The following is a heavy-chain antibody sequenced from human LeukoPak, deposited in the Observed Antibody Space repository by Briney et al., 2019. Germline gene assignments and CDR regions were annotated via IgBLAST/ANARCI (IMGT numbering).Heavy chain of an antibody. J-gene: IGHJ4*02. V-gene: IGHV3-30*18. CDR2: ISYDGSTK. CDR1: GFTFTNYG. CDR3: AKQMVVATNYFDY. Sequence: GGPLRLSCAASGFTFTNYGIHWVRQAPGKGLGWVAVISYDGSTKYYADSVKGRFTISRDNSKNTLYLQMDSLRAEDTAVYYCAKQMVVATNYFDYWGQGTLVTVSS. D-gene: IGHD5-12*01.